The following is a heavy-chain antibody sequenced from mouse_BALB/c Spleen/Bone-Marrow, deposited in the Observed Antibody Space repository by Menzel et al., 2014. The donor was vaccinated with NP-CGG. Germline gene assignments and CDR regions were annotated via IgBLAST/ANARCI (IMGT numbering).Heavy chain of an antibody. CDR1: GYTFTSYW. J-gene: IGHJ2*01. CDR2: IYPGNSDT. Sequence: DVKLQESGTVLARPGASVKMSCKASGYTFTSYWMHWVKQRPGQGLEWIGTIYPGNSDTTYNRKFKGKAKLTAVTSTSTAYMELSSLTNEDSGVYYCTTLARNYFDYWGQGTTLTVSS. CDR3: TTLARNYFDY. V-gene: IGHV1-5*01. D-gene: IGHD3-1*01.